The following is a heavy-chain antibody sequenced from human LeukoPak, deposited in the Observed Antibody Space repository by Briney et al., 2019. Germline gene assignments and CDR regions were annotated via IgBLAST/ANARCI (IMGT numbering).Heavy chain of an antibody. CDR3: ARRSCSGSRCDY. D-gene: IGHD6-6*01. J-gene: IGHJ4*02. CDR2: INWNGDTT. CDR1: GFTVDHYG. Sequence: GGSLRLSRASSGFTVDHYGLTWVRQAPGKGLEWLSGINWNGDTTIYADSVKGRLTISRDNAKSSLYLQMDSLRVEDTALYYFARRSCSGSRCDYWGQGTLVTVSS. V-gene: IGHV3-20*04.